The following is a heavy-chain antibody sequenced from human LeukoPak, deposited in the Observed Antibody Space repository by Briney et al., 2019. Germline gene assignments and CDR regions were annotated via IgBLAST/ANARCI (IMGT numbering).Heavy chain of an antibody. CDR3: ARDLCSSTSCSPVGDDYGMDV. V-gene: IGHV1-46*04. J-gene: IGHJ6*02. CDR2: INPTDGST. CDR1: GYTFTSYY. Sequence: ASVKVSCKASGYTFTSYYMHWVRQAPGQGLEWMGIINPTDGSTAYAQKLQCRVTMTRDTSTSTVYMELSSLRSEATAVYYCARDLCSSTSCSPVGDDYGMDVWGQGTTVTVSS. D-gene: IGHD2-2*01.